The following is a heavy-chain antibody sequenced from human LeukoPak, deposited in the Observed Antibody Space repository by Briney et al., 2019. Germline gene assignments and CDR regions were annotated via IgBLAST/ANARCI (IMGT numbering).Heavy chain of an antibody. D-gene: IGHD3-3*01. CDR2: IYSGGST. J-gene: IGHJ4*02. CDR3: ARDRTQDFWSGYYKSGNVDTDY. Sequence: GGPLRLSCAASGFTVSSNSMSWVRQAPGKGLEWVSVIYSGGSTNYADSVKGRFTISRDNSKNTLYLQMNSLRAEDTAVYYCARDRTQDFWSGYYKSGNVDTDYWGQGTLVTVSS. CDR1: GFTVSSNS. V-gene: IGHV3-53*01.